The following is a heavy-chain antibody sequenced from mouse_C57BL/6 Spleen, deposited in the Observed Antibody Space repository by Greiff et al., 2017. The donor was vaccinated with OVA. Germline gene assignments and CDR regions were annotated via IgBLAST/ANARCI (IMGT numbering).Heavy chain of an antibody. Sequence: EVKLVESGGGLVKPGGSLKLSCAASGFTFSDYGMHWVRQAPEKGLEWVAYISSGSSTIYYADTVKGRFHISRDNAKNTLFRQMTSLRSEDTAMYYCARIAPYAMDYWGQGTSVTVSS. CDR3: ARIAPYAMDY. V-gene: IGHV5-17*01. J-gene: IGHJ4*01. CDR1: GFTFSDYG. CDR2: ISSGSSTI. D-gene: IGHD6-1*01.